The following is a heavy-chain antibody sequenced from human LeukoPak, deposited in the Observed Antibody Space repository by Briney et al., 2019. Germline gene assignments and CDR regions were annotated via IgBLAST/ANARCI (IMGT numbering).Heavy chain of an antibody. J-gene: IGHJ5*02. Sequence: SETLSLTCSVSGDSISNNNWSWAWIRQLPGKGLEWIGTMPFDEKVSDNEIPSYNPSLKGRATISAEKSKNQLSLKVKSVTAADTASYYCAALTLTGVAARGWFDAWGQGTLVIVSS. CDR2: MPFDEKVSDNEIP. D-gene: IGHD3-3*01. V-gene: IGHV4-39*01. CDR1: GDSISNNNWS. CDR3: AALTLTGVAARGWFDA.